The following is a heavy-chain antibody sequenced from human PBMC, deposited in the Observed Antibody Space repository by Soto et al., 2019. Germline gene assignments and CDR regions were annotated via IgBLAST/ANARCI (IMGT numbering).Heavy chain of an antibody. CDR1: GYTFTSYA. D-gene: IGHD3-10*01. Sequence: QVQLVQSGAEVKKPGASVKVSCKASGYTFTSYAMHWVRQAPGQRLEWMGWTNAGNGNTKYSQKFQGRVTITRDTSASTAYMELSSLRSEDTAVYYCASSYYGSGNPKDYYYGMDVWGQGTTVTVSS. CDR3: ASSYYGSGNPKDYYYGMDV. J-gene: IGHJ6*02. CDR2: TNAGNGNT. V-gene: IGHV1-3*01.